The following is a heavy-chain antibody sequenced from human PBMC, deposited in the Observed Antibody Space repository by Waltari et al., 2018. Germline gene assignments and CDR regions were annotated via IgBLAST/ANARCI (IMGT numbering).Heavy chain of an antibody. CDR2: IWSDGTKT. CDR1: GFTFSSYA. CDR3: ARVHGRVHYYGMDI. J-gene: IGHJ6*02. D-gene: IGHD3-10*01. Sequence: QMQLVESGGGVVQPGRSLRLSCATSGFTFSSYAMHWVRQAPGKGLEWVAVIWSDGTKTHHADSGRGRFPISRDNFQSILYLQMDSLRAEDTAVYYCARVHGRVHYYGMDIWGQGTTVIVSS. V-gene: IGHV3-33*01.